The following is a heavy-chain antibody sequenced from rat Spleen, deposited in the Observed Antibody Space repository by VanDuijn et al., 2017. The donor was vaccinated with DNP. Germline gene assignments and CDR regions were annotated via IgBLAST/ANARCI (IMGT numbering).Heavy chain of an antibody. Sequence: EVKLVESGGGLVQPGRSLKLSCAASGFNFNDYWMGWVRQAPGKGLEWIGEINKDSSTKNYSPSLKDKFTISRDNAQNTLYLQMSTVGSEDTAIYYCVEEESGVRYWGQGVMVTVSS. CDR1: GFNFNDYW. D-gene: IGHD4-3*01. J-gene: IGHJ2*01. V-gene: IGHV4-2*01. CDR3: VEEESGVRY. CDR2: INKDSSTK.